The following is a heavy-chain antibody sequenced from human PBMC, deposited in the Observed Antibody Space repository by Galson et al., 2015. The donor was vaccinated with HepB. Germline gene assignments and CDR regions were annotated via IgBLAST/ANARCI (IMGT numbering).Heavy chain of an antibody. Sequence: SLRLSCAASGFTFGEYAMSWFRQAPGQGREWVGFIRSNAYGGTTEYAASVKGRFTISRDDSKSIAYLQMNSLKTEDTAVYYCTRSIAAPATLDYYYYYYMDVWGKGTTVTVSS. CDR2: IRSNAYGGTT. V-gene: IGHV3-49*03. J-gene: IGHJ6*03. CDR1: GFTFGEYA. CDR3: TRSIAAPATLDYYYYYYMDV. D-gene: IGHD6-6*01.